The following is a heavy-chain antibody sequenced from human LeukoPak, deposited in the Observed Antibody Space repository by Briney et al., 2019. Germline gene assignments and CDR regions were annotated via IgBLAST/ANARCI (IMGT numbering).Heavy chain of an antibody. Sequence: PSETLSLTCTVSGNTISSGDNNWSWHRQPNGKGLEWIGRIYTSGSTNYNPSLKSRVTISGDTSKNQFSLRLSSVTAADTAVYYCARASYSYDINGWVPFDYWGQGTLVSLSS. J-gene: IGHJ4*02. CDR3: ARASYSYDINGWVPFDY. CDR2: IYTSGST. D-gene: IGHD3-22*01. CDR1: GNTISSGDNN. V-gene: IGHV4-61*02.